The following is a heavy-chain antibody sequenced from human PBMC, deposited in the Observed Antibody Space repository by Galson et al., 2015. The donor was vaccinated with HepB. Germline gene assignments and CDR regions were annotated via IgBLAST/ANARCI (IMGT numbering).Heavy chain of an antibody. CDR3: TTGGVGATFRVRYYFDY. V-gene: IGHV3-15*07. J-gene: IGHJ4*02. CDR1: GFTFSNAW. CDR2: IKSKTDGGTT. Sequence: SLRLSCAASGFTFSNAWMNWVRQAPGKGLEWVGRIKSKTDGGTTDYAAPVKGRFTISRDDSKNTLYLQMNSLKTEDAAVYYCTTGGVGATFRVRYYFDYWGQGTLVTVSS. D-gene: IGHD1-26*01.